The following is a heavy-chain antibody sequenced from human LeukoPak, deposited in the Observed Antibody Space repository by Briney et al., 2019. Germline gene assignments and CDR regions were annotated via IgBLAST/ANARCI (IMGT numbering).Heavy chain of an antibody. D-gene: IGHD4-17*01. J-gene: IGHJ4*02. CDR2: INPNSGGT. V-gene: IGHV1-2*02. CDR1: GYTFTGYY. Sequence: ASVKVSCKASGYTFTGYYMHWVRQAPGQGLEWMGWINPNSGGTNYAQKFQGRVTMTRDTSISTAYMELSRLRSDDTAVYYCARVRTTVTTPDYWGQGTLVTVSS. CDR3: ARVRTTVTTPDY.